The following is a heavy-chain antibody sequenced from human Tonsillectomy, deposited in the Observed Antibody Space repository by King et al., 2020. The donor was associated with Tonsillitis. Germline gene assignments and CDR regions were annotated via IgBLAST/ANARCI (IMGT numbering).Heavy chain of an antibody. CDR2: IFPGDSDT. J-gene: IGHJ4*02. D-gene: IGHD3-3*01. Sequence: VQLVESGAEVKKPGESLKICCSGSGYSFSSYCIAWVRQMPGKGLEWMGIIFPGDSDTTYSPSFQGQVTISADKSLTTTHLQWSGLKASDTAMYYCARSLTIFGTADCWGQGTLVTVSS. CDR3: ARSLTIFGTADC. CDR1: GYSFSSYC. V-gene: IGHV5-51*01.